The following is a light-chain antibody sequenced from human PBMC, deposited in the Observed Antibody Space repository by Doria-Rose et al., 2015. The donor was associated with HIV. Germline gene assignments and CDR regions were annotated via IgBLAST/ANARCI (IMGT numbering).Light chain of an antibody. V-gene: IGKV4-1*01. J-gene: IGKJ3*01. CDR3: QQYYDTPS. CDR2: WAS. CDR1: QSLLYTSKNY. Sequence: VLTQPPESLGMSLGERATLNCKSNQSLLYTSKNYLAWYQQKPGQHPKLLIYWASTRQSVVPARFSGSGSGTDFTLTISSLEAEDVAVYYCQQYYDTPSCGPGTTVDIK.